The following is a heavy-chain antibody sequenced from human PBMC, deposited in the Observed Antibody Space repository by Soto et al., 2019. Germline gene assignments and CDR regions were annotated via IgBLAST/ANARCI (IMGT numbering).Heavy chain of an antibody. CDR2: IKQDGREK. J-gene: IGHJ4*02. CDR1: GFTFSSYW. D-gene: IGHD6-13*01. V-gene: IGHV3-7*01. CDR3: ARPAPEGIAAAAFDY. Sequence: EVQLVESGGGLVQPGGPLRLSCAASGFTFSSYWMSWVRQAPGKGLEWVANIKQDGREKYNVDSVKGRFTISRDNAKNSLYLQMNSLRAEDTAVYYCARPAPEGIAAAAFDYWGQGTLVTVSS.